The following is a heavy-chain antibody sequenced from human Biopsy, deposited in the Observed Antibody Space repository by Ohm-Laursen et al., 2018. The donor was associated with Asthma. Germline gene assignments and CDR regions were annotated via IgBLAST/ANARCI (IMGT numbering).Heavy chain of an antibody. CDR3: AREGVAGTHIED. V-gene: IGHV3-30-3*01. CDR1: RFTYE. Sequence: SLRLSCAATRFTYEMHWVRQAPGKGLEWVAVISYDGSSIYYADSVKGRFTISRDNSKNTLSLQMNSLTAEDTAVYYCAREGVAGTHIEDWGQGTLVTVSS. CDR2: ISYDGSSI. J-gene: IGHJ4*02. D-gene: IGHD6-19*01.